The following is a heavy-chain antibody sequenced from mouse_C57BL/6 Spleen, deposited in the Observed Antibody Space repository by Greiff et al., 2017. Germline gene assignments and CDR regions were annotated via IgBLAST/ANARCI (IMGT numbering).Heavy chain of an antibody. CDR2: INYDGSST. CDR1: GFTFSDYY. V-gene: IGHV5-16*01. J-gene: IGHJ2*01. Sequence: EVKLMESEGGLVQPGSSMKLSCTASGFTFSDYYMAWVRQVPEKGLEWVANINYDGSSTYYLDSLKSRFIISRDNAKNILYLQMSSLKSEDTATXYCAREDYYYGSSHYYFDYWGQGTTLTVSS. D-gene: IGHD1-1*01. CDR3: AREDYYYGSSHYYFDY.